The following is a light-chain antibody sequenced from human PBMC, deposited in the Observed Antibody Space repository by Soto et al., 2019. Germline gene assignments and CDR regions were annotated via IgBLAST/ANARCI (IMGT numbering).Light chain of an antibody. CDR1: QSVSNN. J-gene: IGKJ4*01. CDR3: QRYCTTPLT. V-gene: IGKV3-15*01. Sequence: EIVMTQSPATLSASPGERSTLSFSSSQSVSNNLAWYQQKPGQAPGLLICGASTRSTGIPARFSGSGSATDFTLTISSLPAEYVAVYYRQRYCTTPLTFGGGTKVDIK. CDR2: GAS.